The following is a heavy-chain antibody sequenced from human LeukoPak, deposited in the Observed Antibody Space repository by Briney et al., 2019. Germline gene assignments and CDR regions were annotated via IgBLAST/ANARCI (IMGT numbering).Heavy chain of an antibody. CDR2: IYPGNSDI. Sequence: GESLKISCKWSGYSFASDWIACGRQMPGKGLEWMGVIYPGNSDITYSPSFQGQVTISADKSLSTAYLNWSSLTASDTAIYSCARNLSSITSCPNYWGQGTLVTVSS. D-gene: IGHD2-2*01. CDR1: GYSFASDW. CDR3: ARNLSSITSCPNY. J-gene: IGHJ4*02. V-gene: IGHV5-51*01.